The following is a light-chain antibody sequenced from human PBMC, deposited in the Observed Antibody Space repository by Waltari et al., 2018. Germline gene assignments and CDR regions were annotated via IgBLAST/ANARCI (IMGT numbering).Light chain of an antibody. CDR2: GAS. CDR1: QSVSRT. Sequence: EIVLPQSPGTLSLSPGERATFSCRASQSVSRTLAWYQQKPGQAPKLLIYGASIRATGIPDRFTGSGSGTEFSLTISSLEPEDFAIYFCQHYVRLPATFGQGTKVEIK. CDR3: QHYVRLPAT. J-gene: IGKJ1*01. V-gene: IGKV3-20*01.